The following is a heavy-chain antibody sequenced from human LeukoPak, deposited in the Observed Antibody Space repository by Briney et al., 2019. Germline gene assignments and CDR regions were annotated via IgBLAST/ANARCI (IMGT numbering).Heavy chain of an antibody. D-gene: IGHD3-10*01. V-gene: IGHV1-18*01. CDR3: ARDGPAYGSGSMGWFDP. CDR1: RYTFTNYG. Sequence: ASVKVSCKASRYTFTNYGISWVRQAPGQGLEWMGWISAYNGNTKFAQKLQGRVTMTTDTSTSTAYIELRSLRSDDTAVYYCARDGPAYGSGSMGWFDPWGQGTLVTVSS. CDR2: ISAYNGNT. J-gene: IGHJ5*02.